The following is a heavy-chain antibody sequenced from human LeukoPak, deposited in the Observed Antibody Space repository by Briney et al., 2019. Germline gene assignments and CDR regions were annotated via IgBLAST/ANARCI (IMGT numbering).Heavy chain of an antibody. CDR3: ARGSVYYDILTGYYSY. D-gene: IGHD3-9*01. J-gene: IGHJ4*02. CDR2: IKQDGSEK. CDR1: GFTFSSYW. Sequence: LPGGSLRLSCAASGFTFSSYWMSWVRQAPGKGLEWVANIKQDGSEKYYVDSVKGRFTISRDNAENSLYLQMNSLRAEDTAVYYCARGSVYYDILTGYYSYWGQGTLVTVSS. V-gene: IGHV3-7*03.